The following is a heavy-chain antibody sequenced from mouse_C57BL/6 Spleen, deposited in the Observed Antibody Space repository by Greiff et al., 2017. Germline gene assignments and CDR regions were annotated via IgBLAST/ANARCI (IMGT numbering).Heavy chain of an antibody. V-gene: IGHV1-69*01. CDR3: ARGGIRNYDYFYAMDY. Sequence: QVQLQQPGAELVMPGASVKLSCKASGYTFTSYWMHWVKQRPGQGLEWIGEIDPSDSYTNYNQKFKGKSTLTVDKSSSTAYMQLSSLTSEDSAVYYCARGGIRNYDYFYAMDYWGQGTSVTVSS. D-gene: IGHD2-4*01. J-gene: IGHJ4*01. CDR2: IDPSDSYT. CDR1: GYTFTSYW.